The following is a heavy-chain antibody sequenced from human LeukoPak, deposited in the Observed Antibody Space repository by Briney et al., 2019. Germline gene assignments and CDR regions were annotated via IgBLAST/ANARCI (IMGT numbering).Heavy chain of an antibody. Sequence: GGSQRLSCAASGFTFSTYAMHWVRQTPGKGLEYVSAISTNGCGTYYANSVKGRFTISRDNSKNTLYLQMGSLRAEDMAVYYCARYCSGVSCYSGYDYWGQGTLVSVSS. D-gene: IGHD2-15*01. V-gene: IGHV3-64*01. CDR2: ISTNGCGT. CDR3: ARYCSGVSCYSGYDY. J-gene: IGHJ4*02. CDR1: GFTFSTYA.